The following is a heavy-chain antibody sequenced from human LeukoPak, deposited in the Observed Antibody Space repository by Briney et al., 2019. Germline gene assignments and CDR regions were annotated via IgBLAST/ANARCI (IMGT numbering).Heavy chain of an antibody. D-gene: IGHD3-9*01. CDR1: GFDFSSFG. V-gene: IGHV3-23*01. CDR3: AKGDSYYDLLTCFDL. CDR2: FSASSTIT. Sequence: GGSLRLSCAASGFDFSSFGMSWVRQSPGRGLEWVSTFSASSTITYYADSVKGRFTISRDNSKNTLYLQMHSLRDEDTAVYYCAKGDSYYDLLTCFDLWGPGTLVTVSS. J-gene: IGHJ4*02.